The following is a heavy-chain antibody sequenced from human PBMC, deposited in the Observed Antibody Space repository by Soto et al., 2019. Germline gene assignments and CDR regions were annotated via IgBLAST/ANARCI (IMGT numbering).Heavy chain of an antibody. CDR1: GGSISSGGYY. CDR2: IYYSGST. J-gene: IGHJ5*02. CDR3: AREHYDILTGHRLNWFDP. D-gene: IGHD3-9*01. Sequence: PSETLSLTCTVSGGSISSGGYYWSWIRQHPGKGLEWIGYIYYSGSTYYNPSLKSRVTISVDTSKNQFSLKLSSVTAADTAVYYCAREHYDILTGHRLNWFDPWGQGTLVTVSS. V-gene: IGHV4-31*03.